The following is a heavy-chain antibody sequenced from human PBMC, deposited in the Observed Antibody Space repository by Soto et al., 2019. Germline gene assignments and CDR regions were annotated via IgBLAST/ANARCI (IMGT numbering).Heavy chain of an antibody. CDR2: INPSGGST. J-gene: IGHJ4*02. Sequence: SVKVSCKASGYTFTSYYMHWVRQAPGQGLEWMGIINPSGGSTSYAQKFQGRVTMTRDTSTSTVYMELSSLRSEDTAVYYCARVGVAARRQYYFDYWGQGTLVTVSS. CDR3: ARVGVAARRQYYFDY. D-gene: IGHD6-6*01. V-gene: IGHV1-46*01. CDR1: GYTFTSYY.